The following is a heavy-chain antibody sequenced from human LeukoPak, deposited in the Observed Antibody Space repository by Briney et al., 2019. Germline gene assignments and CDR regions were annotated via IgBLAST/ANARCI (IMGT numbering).Heavy chain of an antibody. D-gene: IGHD2-15*01. CDR1: GFTFSSYD. J-gene: IGHJ6*03. Sequence: GGSLRLSCAVSGFTFSSYDMSGGRQTPGEGVEWGSRISRSGGTTYYADSVEGRFTISRDNSKNTLYLQMNTLRAEDTAEYYCAKRGGTESFYYSYYVYVWGKGTPVTVSS. CDR2: ISRSGGTT. CDR3: AKRGGTESFYYSYYVYV. V-gene: IGHV3-23*01.